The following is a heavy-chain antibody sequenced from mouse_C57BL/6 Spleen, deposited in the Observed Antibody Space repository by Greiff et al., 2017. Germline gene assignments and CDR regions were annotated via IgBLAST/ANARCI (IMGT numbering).Heavy chain of an antibody. CDR2: IYPGSGNT. D-gene: IGHD1-1*01. CDR1: GYTFTDYY. V-gene: IGHV1-76*01. CDR3: AREDYYGSSYWYFDV. J-gene: IGHJ1*03. Sequence: VQLVESGAELVRPGASVKLSCKASGYTFTDYYINWVKQRPGQGLEWIARIYPGSGNTYYNEKFKGKATLTAEKSSSTAYMQLSSLTSEDSAVYFCAREDYYGSSYWYFDVWGTGTTVTVSS.